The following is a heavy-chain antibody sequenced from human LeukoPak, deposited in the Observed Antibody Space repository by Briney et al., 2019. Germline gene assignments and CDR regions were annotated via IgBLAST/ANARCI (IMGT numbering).Heavy chain of an antibody. D-gene: IGHD3-9*01. Sequence: PSETLSLTCAVSGVSISSSEWWIWVRQPPRPGLEWIGEIHRDGRTRYNPSLKSRVTMSIDYSKNQFSLKVSSVTAADTAIYYCGKTDIYFNPIDYWGPGSLVTVSS. CDR2: IHRDGRT. J-gene: IGHJ4*02. V-gene: IGHV4-4*02. CDR1: GVSISSSEW. CDR3: GKTDIYFNPIDY.